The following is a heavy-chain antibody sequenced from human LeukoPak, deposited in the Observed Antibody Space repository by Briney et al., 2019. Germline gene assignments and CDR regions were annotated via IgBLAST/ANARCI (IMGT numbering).Heavy chain of an antibody. J-gene: IGHJ5*02. Sequence: SVKVSCKASGYTFTSYGISWVRQAPGQGLEWMGWISAYNGNTNYAQKLQGRVTMTTDTSTSTAYMELRSLRSDDTAVYYCARPYYCSSTSCWNWFDPWGQGTLVTVSS. CDR1: GYTFTSYG. CDR3: ARPYYCSSTSCWNWFDP. V-gene: IGHV1-18*01. CDR2: ISAYNGNT. D-gene: IGHD2-2*01.